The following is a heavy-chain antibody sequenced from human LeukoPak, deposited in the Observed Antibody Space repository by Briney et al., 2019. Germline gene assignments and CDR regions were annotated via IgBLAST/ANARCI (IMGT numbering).Heavy chain of an antibody. Sequence: SQTLSLTCAISGDSVSSNSAAWNWIRQSPSRGLEWLGRTYYRYKWYNDYAVSVKSRITINPDTSKNQLSLQLNSVTPEDTAVYYCARAKTRFQIPRGIVVVPAATDFDYWGQGTLVTVSS. CDR3: ARAKTRFQIPRGIVVVPAATDFDY. CDR2: TYYRYKWYN. J-gene: IGHJ4*02. V-gene: IGHV6-1*01. D-gene: IGHD2-2*01. CDR1: GDSVSSNSAA.